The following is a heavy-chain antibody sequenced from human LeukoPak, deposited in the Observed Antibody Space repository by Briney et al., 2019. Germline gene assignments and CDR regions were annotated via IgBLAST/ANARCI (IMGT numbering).Heavy chain of an antibody. CDR3: ARGVIAARPRYYYYMDV. D-gene: IGHD6-6*01. CDR1: GGTFSSYA. Sequence: GASVKVSCKASGGTFSSYAISWVRQAPGQGLEWMGGIIPIFGTANYAQKFQGRVTITADESTSTAYMELSSLRSEDTAVYYCARGVIAARPRYYYYMDVWGKGTTVTVSS. V-gene: IGHV1-69*13. J-gene: IGHJ6*03. CDR2: IIPIFGTA.